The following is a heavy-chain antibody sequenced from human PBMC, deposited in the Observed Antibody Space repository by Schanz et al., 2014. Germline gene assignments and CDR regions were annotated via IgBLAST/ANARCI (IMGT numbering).Heavy chain of an antibody. CDR1: SASIRTYY. J-gene: IGHJ4*02. CDR2: IYYSGST. CDR3: ARGRVVPAAPEFDY. V-gene: IGHV4-59*01. Sequence: QVQLQESGPGLVKPSETLSLTCTVSSASIRTYYWSWIRQPPGKGLEWIGYIYYSGSTTYNPSLKSRVTISVDSSKKQFSLNLSSVTAADTAVYYCARGRVVPAAPEFDYWGQGILVTFSS. D-gene: IGHD2-2*01.